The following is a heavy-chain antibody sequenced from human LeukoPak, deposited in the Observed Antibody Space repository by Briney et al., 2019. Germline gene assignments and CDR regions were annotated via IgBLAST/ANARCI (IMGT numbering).Heavy chain of an antibody. Sequence: GASVKVSCKASGFTFTSSAMQWVRQARGQRLEWIGWIVVGSGNTNYAQKFQERVTITRDMSTSTAYMELSSLRSEDTAVYYCAAGGGSSWYYYGMDVWGQGTTVTVSS. V-gene: IGHV1-58*02. CDR3: AAGGGSSWYYYGMDV. J-gene: IGHJ6*02. D-gene: IGHD6-13*01. CDR2: IVVGSGNT. CDR1: GFTFTSSA.